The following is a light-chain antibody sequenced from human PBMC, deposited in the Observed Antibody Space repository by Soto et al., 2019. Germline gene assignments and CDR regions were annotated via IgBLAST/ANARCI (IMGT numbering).Light chain of an antibody. CDR3: QSYDSSLSGHVV. CDR2: GNS. V-gene: IGLV1-40*01. J-gene: IGLJ2*01. Sequence: QSVLTQPPSVSGAPGQRVTISCTGSSSNIGAGYDVHWYQQLPGTAPKLLIYGNSNRPSGVPDRFSGSKSGTSASLAITGLQAEDEADYYXQSYDSSLSGHVVFGGGTKLTVL. CDR1: SSNIGAGYD.